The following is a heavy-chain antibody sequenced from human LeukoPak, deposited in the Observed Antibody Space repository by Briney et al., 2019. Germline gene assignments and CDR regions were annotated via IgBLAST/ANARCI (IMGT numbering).Heavy chain of an antibody. CDR3: AQVMGVRGAPSDY. D-gene: IGHD3-10*01. Sequence: GGSLRLSCAASGFTFSGYAMSWVRQAPGKGLEWVSAISGSGGTTYYADSVKGRFTISRDNSKNTLYLQMNSLRAEDTAVYYCAQVMGVRGAPSDYRGQGTLVTVSS. V-gene: IGHV3-23*01. J-gene: IGHJ4*02. CDR1: GFTFSGYA. CDR2: ISGSGGTT.